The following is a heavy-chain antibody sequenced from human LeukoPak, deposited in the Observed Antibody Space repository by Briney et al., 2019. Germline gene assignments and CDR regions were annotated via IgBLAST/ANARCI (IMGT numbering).Heavy chain of an antibody. CDR2: IYYSGST. Sequence: SETLSLTCTVSGGSISSYYWSWIRQPPGKGLEWIGYIYYSGSTNYNPSLKSRVTISVDTSKNQFSLKLSSVTAADTAVYYCARSTPYYYDSSGYSDYWGQGTLVTVSS. D-gene: IGHD3-22*01. CDR1: GGSISSYY. J-gene: IGHJ4*02. V-gene: IGHV4-59*01. CDR3: ARSTPYYYDSSGYSDY.